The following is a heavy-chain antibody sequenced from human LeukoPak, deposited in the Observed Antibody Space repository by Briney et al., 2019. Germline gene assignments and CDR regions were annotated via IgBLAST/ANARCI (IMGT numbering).Heavy chain of an antibody. CDR1: ALTFSSYG. CDR2: IRSEGSNK. CDR3: AKKGYSNGWRDSYYFDY. Sequence: PGGSLRPSFSASALTFSSYGIDSVRQAPARGLEWVAFIRSEGSNKTYAAPVKGRFPISRDNSKVYLQMNRLSAEDTAVYYFAKKGYSNGWRDSYYFDYWGQGTLVTVSS. V-gene: IGHV3-30*02. D-gene: IGHD6-19*01. J-gene: IGHJ4*02.